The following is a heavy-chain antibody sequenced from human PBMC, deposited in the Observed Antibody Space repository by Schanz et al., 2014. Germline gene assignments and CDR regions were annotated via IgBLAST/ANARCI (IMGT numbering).Heavy chain of an antibody. CDR2: IYHSGNA. CDR3: ARDSLRGATSGYGMDV. CDR1: GASISSSNW. Sequence: QVQLQESGPGLVKPSGTLSLTCAVSGASISSSNWWSWVRQPPGKGLEWIGEIYHSGNANYNASLKSRGTISVDRSKTQYSLKVRTGTAADTDVYYCARDSLRGATSGYGMDVWGQGTTVTVSS. J-gene: IGHJ6*02. D-gene: IGHD3-3*01. V-gene: IGHV4-4*02.